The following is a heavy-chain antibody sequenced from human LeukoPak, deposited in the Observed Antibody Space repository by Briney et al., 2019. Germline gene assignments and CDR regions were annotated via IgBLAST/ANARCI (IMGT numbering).Heavy chain of an antibody. CDR2: IYSGGST. Sequence: GGSLRLSCAASGFTVSSNYMSWVRQAPGKGLEWVSVIYSGGSTYYADSVKGRFTISRDNSKNTLYLQMNSLRAEDTAVYYCARGGDYYDSRGRAFDIWGQGTMVTVSS. D-gene: IGHD3-22*01. CDR3: ARGGDYYDSRGRAFDI. CDR1: GFTVSSNY. J-gene: IGHJ3*02. V-gene: IGHV3-53*01.